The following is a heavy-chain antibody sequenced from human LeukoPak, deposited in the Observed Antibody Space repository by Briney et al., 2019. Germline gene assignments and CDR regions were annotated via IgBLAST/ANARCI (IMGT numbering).Heavy chain of an antibody. CDR2: IKQDGSEK. J-gene: IGHJ3*02. Sequence: HPGRSLRLSCAASGFTFSSYWKSWVRQAPGKGLEWVANIKQDGSEKYYVDSVKGRFTISRDNAKNSLYLQMNSLRAEDTAVYYCARVDYYGSGGYFPSAFDIWGQGTMVTVSS. V-gene: IGHV3-7*01. CDR1: GFTFSSYW. CDR3: ARVDYYGSGGYFPSAFDI. D-gene: IGHD3-10*01.